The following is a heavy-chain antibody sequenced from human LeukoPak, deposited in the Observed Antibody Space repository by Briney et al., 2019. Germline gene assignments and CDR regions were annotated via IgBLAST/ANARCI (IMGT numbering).Heavy chain of an antibody. V-gene: IGHV3-7*01. Sequence: GGSLSLSCAASGFTFSSYAMTWVRQAPGKGLEWVANIKQDGSEKYYVDSVKGRFTISRDNAKNSLYLQMNSLRAEDTAVYYCARDSQLVRVVGAGYYGMDVWGQGTTITVSS. J-gene: IGHJ6*02. D-gene: IGHD6-13*01. CDR2: IKQDGSEK. CDR3: ARDSQLVRVVGAGYYGMDV. CDR1: GFTFSSYA.